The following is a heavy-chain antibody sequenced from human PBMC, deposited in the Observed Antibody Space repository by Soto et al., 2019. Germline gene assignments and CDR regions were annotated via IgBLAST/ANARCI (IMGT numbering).Heavy chain of an antibody. CDR3: EKGPPDMDPAHYSGMDV. V-gene: IGHV3-30*18. CDR1: GFTFSSYG. D-gene: IGHD5-18*01. Sequence: GCSLRLCCAASGFTFSSYGIALFLKGPGKGLEWVAVISYDGSNKYYADSVKGRFTSSRDNSKNTLYLQMNSLRAEDTAVYYCEKGPPDMDPAHYSGMDVCGQGTTVSVYS. J-gene: IGHJ6*02. CDR2: ISYDGSNK.